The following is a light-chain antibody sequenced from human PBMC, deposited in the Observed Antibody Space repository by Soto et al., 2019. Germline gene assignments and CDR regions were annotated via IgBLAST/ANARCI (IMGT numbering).Light chain of an antibody. CDR2: RDS. V-gene: IGLV3-9*01. CDR3: QVWDSSSYV. Sequence: SYELTQPLSVSVALGQTAMITCGGNNFGSKHVHWYQQKAGQAPVLVIFRDSNRPSGIPERFSGSKSGNTATLTISRAQAGDEADYYCQVWDSSSYVFGTGTKLTVL. CDR1: NFGSKH. J-gene: IGLJ1*01.